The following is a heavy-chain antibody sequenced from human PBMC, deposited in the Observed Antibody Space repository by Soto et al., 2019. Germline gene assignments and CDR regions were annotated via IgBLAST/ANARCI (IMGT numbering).Heavy chain of an antibody. Sequence: GGSLRLSCAASGFSFRSYYMNWVRQAPGRGLEWVGSISPSSSFLSYASSLKVRVTISIDNANSSVHLQMNSLRAQDTAVYYCARVGTDYGSGLPYYSHXWGQVILVTVSX. CDR3: ARVGTDYGSGLPYYSHX. CDR2: ISPSSSFL. CDR1: GFSFRSYY. D-gene: IGHD3-10*01. V-gene: IGHV3-21*06. J-gene: IGHJ4*02.